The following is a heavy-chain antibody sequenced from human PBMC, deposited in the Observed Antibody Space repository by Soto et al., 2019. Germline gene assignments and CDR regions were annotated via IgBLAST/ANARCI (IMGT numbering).Heavy chain of an antibody. CDR2: IYHSGST. D-gene: IGHD5-12*01. Sequence: QLQLQESGSGLVKPSQTLSLTCAVSGGSISSGGYSWSWIRQPPGKGLEGIGYIYHSGSTYYNPSIKSRDNISVDRSKNQFSRKLSSVTAADTAVYYCAAGGGLPRYYWGQGTLVTVSS. CDR1: GGSISSGGYS. J-gene: IGHJ4*02. V-gene: IGHV4-30-2*01. CDR3: AAGGGLPRYY.